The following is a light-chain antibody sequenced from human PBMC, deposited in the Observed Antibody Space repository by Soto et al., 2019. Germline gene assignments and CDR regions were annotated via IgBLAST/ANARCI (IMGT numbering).Light chain of an antibody. Sequence: DVQMTQSPSSLSASVGDRVTITCRASLSISTYLNWYQQMPGKAPRLLIYAASSLQSGVPSRFSVSGAWTDFTLTITSLQPGDFATYYCQQTYIAPPYTFGQGTKLEIK. J-gene: IGKJ2*01. V-gene: IGKV1-39*01. CDR3: QQTYIAPPYT. CDR2: AAS. CDR1: LSISTY.